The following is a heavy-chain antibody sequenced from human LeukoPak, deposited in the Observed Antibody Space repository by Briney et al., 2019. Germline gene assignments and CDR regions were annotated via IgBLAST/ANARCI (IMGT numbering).Heavy chain of an antibody. J-gene: IGHJ3*02. CDR2: ITSGSSYI. V-gene: IGHV3-21*01. Sequence: GGSLRLSCAASGFTFSSYNMNWVRQAPGQGLEWVSSITSGSSYIYYADSVKGRFTISRDNAKNSLYLQMNSLRAEDTAVYYCARDSQRWLQLRGAFDIWGQGTMVTVSS. CDR1: GFTFSSYN. CDR3: ARDSQRWLQLRGAFDI. D-gene: IGHD5-24*01.